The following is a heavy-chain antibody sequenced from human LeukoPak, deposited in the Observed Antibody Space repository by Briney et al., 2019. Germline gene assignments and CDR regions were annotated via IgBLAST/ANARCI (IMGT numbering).Heavy chain of an antibody. CDR3: ARVGVLRYFDWLLLDQFDY. CDR1: GYTFTSYG. J-gene: IGHJ4*02. CDR2: ISAYNGNT. Sequence: GASVKVSCKASGYTFTSYGISWVRQAPGQGLEWMGWISAYNGNTNYAQKLQGRVTMTTDTSTSTAYMELRSLRSDDTAVYYCARVGVLRYFDWLLLDQFDYWGQGTLVTVSS. D-gene: IGHD3-9*01. V-gene: IGHV1-18*01.